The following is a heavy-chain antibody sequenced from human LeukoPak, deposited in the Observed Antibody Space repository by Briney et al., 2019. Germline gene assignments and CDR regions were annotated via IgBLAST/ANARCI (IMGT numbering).Heavy chain of an antibody. CDR3: ASNSKLWFGESTQHYYYYYMDV. CDR2: INTNTGNP. D-gene: IGHD3-10*01. Sequence: GASVKVSCKASGYTFTSYAMNWVRQAPGQGLEWMGWINTNTGNPTYAQGFTGRFVFSLDTSVSTAYLQISSLKAEDTAVYYCASNSKLWFGESTQHYYYYYMDVWGKGTTVTVSS. V-gene: IGHV7-4-1*02. CDR1: GYTFTSYA. J-gene: IGHJ6*03.